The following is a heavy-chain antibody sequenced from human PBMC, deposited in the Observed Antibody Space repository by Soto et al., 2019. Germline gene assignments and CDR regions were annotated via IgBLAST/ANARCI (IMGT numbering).Heavy chain of an antibody. J-gene: IGHJ5*02. CDR1: EESVISYW. CDR3: ANIAAAGIGFDP. Sequence: PGKPLKIPYKGAEESVISYWVGWVSQMPGKGLEWMGIIYPGDSDTRYSPSFQGQVTISADKSIGTAYLQWSSLKASDTAMYYCANIAAAGIGFDPWGQGTLVTVSS. V-gene: IGHV5-51*01. D-gene: IGHD6-13*01. CDR2: IYPGDSDT.